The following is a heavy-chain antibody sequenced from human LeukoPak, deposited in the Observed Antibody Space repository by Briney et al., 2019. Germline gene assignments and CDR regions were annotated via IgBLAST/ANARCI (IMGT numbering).Heavy chain of an antibody. CDR3: ATSYSYGYPDEGPDAFDI. V-gene: IGHV1-69*13. D-gene: IGHD5-18*01. CDR1: GYTFTSYY. CDR2: IIPIFGAA. J-gene: IGHJ3*02. Sequence: ASVKVSCKASGYTFTSYYMHWVRQAPGQGLEWMGGIIPIFGAANYAQKFQGRVTITGDESTSTAYMELSSLRSEDTAVYYCATSYSYGYPDEGPDAFDIWGQGTMVTVSS.